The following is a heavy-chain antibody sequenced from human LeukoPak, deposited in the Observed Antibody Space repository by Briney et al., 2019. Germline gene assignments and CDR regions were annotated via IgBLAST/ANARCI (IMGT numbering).Heavy chain of an antibody. J-gene: IGHJ6*02. D-gene: IGHD2-21*02. CDR1: GFTFSSYW. Sequence: PGGSLRLSCAASGFTFSSYWMSWVRQAPGKGLEWVANIKQDGSEKYYVDSVKGRFTISRDNAKNSLYLQMNSLRAEDTAVYYCARDLACGGDYSGYYYYGMDVWGQGTTVTVSS. V-gene: IGHV3-7*01. CDR2: IKQDGSEK. CDR3: ARDLACGGDYSGYYYYGMDV.